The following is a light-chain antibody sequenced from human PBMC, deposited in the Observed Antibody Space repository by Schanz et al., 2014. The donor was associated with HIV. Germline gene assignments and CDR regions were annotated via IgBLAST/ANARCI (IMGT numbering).Light chain of an antibody. Sequence: QSVLTQPPSESGTPGQRVTMSCSGSRSNIGSNTVHWYQQLPGTAPKVLIYSNDQRPSGVPDRFFGSRSGTSASLDITGLQSEDEADYYCAAWDDSLKNWVFGGGTKLTVL. V-gene: IGLV1-44*01. CDR1: RSNIGSNT. CDR2: SND. J-gene: IGLJ3*02. CDR3: AAWDDSLKNWV.